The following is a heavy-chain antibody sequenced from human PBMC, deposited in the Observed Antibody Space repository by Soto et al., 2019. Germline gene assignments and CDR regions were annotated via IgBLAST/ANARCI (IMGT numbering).Heavy chain of an antibody. CDR3: ARRDDFWSGYSIDY. Sequence: NPSETLSLTCTFSCGSISSSGFSWSWIRQPPGKGLEWIGYIYHTGSTYYSPSLKSRLTMSVDTSKNQFSLKLTSVTAADTAVYYCARRDDFWSGYSIDYWGLGTLVTVSS. CDR2: IYHTGST. D-gene: IGHD3-3*01. V-gene: IGHV4-30-2*01. J-gene: IGHJ4*02. CDR1: CGSISSSGFS.